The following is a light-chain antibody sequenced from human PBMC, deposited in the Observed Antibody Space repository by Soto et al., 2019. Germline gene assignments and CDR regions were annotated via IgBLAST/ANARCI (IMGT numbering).Light chain of an antibody. CDR2: TAS. J-gene: IGKJ4*01. CDR1: QGIKSS. V-gene: IGKV1-27*01. CDR3: QQYDNGPLT. Sequence: DIQMTQSPPSLSASIGDRVSITCRASQGIKSSLAWYQKKPGEPPKLLIFTASRSEAGVPSRFRGSGSGTDFTLTITGLQPEDFAAYYCQQYDNGPLTFGGGTEVE.